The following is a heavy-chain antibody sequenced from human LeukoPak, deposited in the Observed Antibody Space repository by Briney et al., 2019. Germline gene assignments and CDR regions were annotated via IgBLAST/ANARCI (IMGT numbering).Heavy chain of an antibody. D-gene: IGHD3-9*01. J-gene: IGHJ3*02. CDR3: ARVFYDILSPGVGFDI. CDR2: INHSGST. V-gene: IGHV4-34*01. Sequence: PSETLSLTCAVYGGSFSGYYWSWIRQPPGKGLEWIGEINHSGSTNYNPSLKSRVTISVDTSKNQFSLKLSSVTAADTAVYYCARVFYDILSPGVGFDIWGQGTMVTVSS. CDR1: GGSFSGYY.